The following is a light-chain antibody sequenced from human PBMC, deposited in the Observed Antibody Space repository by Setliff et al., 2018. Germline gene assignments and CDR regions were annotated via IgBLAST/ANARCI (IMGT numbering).Light chain of an antibody. CDR3: QSYDSSLGGWEV. J-gene: IGLJ2*01. CDR1: SSNVGAGFT. CDR2: SNN. Sequence: QSALAQPPSLSGAPGQRVTISCTVSSSNVGAGFTVHWYQQLPGTVPKLLIYSNNNRPSGVPDRFSGSRSGTSASLTITGLQPEDEADYYCQSYDSSLGGWEVFGGGTKVTVL. V-gene: IGLV1-40*01.